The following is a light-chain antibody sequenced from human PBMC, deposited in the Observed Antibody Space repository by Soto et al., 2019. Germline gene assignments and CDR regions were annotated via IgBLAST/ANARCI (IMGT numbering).Light chain of an antibody. CDR2: GTS. V-gene: IGKV3-20*01. CDR3: QQYGSSPT. CDR1: QSVGRDY. J-gene: IGKJ1*01. Sequence: EIVLTQSPGTLSLSPGERATLSCRASQSVGRDYLAWYQQKPGQAPRLLIHGTSYRATGIPDRFRGSGSGTDFILTISRLEPEDFAVYYCQQYGSSPTFGQGTKV.